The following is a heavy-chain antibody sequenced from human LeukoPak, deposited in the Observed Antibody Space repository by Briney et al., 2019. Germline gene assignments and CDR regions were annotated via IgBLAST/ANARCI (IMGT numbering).Heavy chain of an antibody. CDR1: GGSISTSTYY. Sequence: SETLSLTCSVSGGSISTSTYYWGWIRQPPGKGLEWIGSIYYSGNTYYNPSLKSRITISVDTSKNQFSLKLSSVTAADTAVYYCATIGYRTRTTCPFNYYYYYMDVWGKGTTVTVSS. J-gene: IGHJ6*03. V-gene: IGHV4-39*01. CDR2: IYYSGNT. CDR3: ATIGYRTRTTCPFNYYYYYMDV. D-gene: IGHD2-2*01.